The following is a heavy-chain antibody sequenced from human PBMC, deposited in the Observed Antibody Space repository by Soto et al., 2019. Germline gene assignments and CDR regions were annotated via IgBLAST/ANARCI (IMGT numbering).Heavy chain of an antibody. J-gene: IGHJ3*02. Sequence: QVQLQQWGAGLLKPSETLSLTCAVYGGSFSGYYWSWIRQPPGKGLEWIGEINHSGSTNYNPSLKSRVTISVDTSKNQFSLKLSSVTAADTAVYYCARRHIVVVVARAFDIWGQGTMVTVSS. V-gene: IGHV4-34*01. CDR1: GGSFSGYY. CDR3: ARRHIVVVVARAFDI. CDR2: INHSGST. D-gene: IGHD2-15*01.